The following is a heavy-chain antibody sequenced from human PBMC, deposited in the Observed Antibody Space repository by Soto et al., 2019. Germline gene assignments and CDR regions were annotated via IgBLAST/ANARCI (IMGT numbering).Heavy chain of an antibody. CDR1: GFTFSRYG. D-gene: IGHD2-2*01. J-gene: IGHJ1*01. CDR3: AKDHSLVEPGYFQH. Sequence: GGSLRLSCAASGFTFSRYGMYWVRQAPGKGLELVTIISYDGGDKYYVDSVKGRFTISRDNSKNTLYLQMNSLRTEDTAVYYCAKDHSLVEPGYFQHWGQGTLVTVSS. CDR2: ISYDGGDK. V-gene: IGHV3-30*18.